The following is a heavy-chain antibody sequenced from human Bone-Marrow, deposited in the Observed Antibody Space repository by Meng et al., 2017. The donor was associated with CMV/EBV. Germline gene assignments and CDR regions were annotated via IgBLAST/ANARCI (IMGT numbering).Heavy chain of an antibody. Sequence: GESLKISCAASGFTVSSNEMSWVRQAPGKGLEWVSGINWSGNRGYADSVKGRFTISRDNAKNSLYLQMNSLRAEDTALYYCGREYIAVREYHYGMDVWGRGTTVTV. J-gene: IGHJ6*02. CDR2: INWSGNR. CDR3: GREYIAVREYHYGMDV. CDR1: GFTVSSNE. D-gene: IGHD6-6*01. V-gene: IGHV3-20*04.